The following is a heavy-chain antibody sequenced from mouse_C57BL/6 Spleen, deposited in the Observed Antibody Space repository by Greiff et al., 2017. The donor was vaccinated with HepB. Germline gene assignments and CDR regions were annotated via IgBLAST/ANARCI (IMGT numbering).Heavy chain of an antibody. CDR3: TNYDGYWFAY. CDR1: GYTFTDYE. D-gene: IGHD2-3*01. J-gene: IGHJ3*01. V-gene: IGHV1-15*01. Sequence: QQSGAELVRPGASVTLSCKASGYTFTDYEMHWVKQTPVHGLEWIGAIDPETGGTAYNQKFKGKAILTADKSSSTAYMELRSLTSEDSAVYYCTNYDGYWFAYWGQGTLVTVSA. CDR2: IDPETGGT.